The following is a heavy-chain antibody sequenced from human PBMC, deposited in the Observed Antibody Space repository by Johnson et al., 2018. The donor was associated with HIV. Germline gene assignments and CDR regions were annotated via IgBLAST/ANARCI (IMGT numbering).Heavy chain of an antibody. Sequence: VQLVESGVVLVQPGGSLRLSCAASGFTFSRYWMSWVRQAPGKGLEWVANIKQDGTEKYYIDSVKGRFTISRDNSKNTLYLQMNSLRAEDTAVYHCIKGRGRPGTPAALDIWGQVTMVTVSS. CDR3: IKGRGRPGTPAALDI. CDR1: GFTFSRYW. D-gene: IGHD3-16*01. CDR2: IKQDGTEK. J-gene: IGHJ3*02. V-gene: IGHV3-7*02.